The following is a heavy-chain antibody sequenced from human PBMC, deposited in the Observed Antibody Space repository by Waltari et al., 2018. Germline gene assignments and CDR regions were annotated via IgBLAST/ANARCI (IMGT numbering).Heavy chain of an antibody. CDR3: VSYPIFQGAVDAFDI. J-gene: IGHJ3*02. V-gene: IGHV3-30*03. D-gene: IGHD3-3*02. CDR2: ISDDGSST. CDR1: GYPFSHSG. Sequence: QVQLVESGGGGVQHGRSLRRSCAASGYPFSHSGMHWVRQAPGKGLEWVAVISDDGSSTYYGDSVKGRFTLSRDNSRNTLNLQMNRLRTEDTAMYYCVSYPIFQGAVDAFDIWGQGTMVTVSS.